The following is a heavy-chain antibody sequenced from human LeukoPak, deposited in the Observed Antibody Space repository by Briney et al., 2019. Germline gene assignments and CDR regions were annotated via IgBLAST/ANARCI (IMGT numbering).Heavy chain of an antibody. V-gene: IGHV3-30*18. CDR3: AKSRGWNYGLAPFDS. CDR1: GFTFDSFG. CDR2: ISYDGSYK. D-gene: IGHD1-7*01. Sequence: GGSLRLSCAASGFTFDSFGMHWVRQAPGKGLEWVAIISYDGSYKDYADSVKGRFTISRDNSKNTVYLQMNSLRVEDTAVYYCAKSRGWNYGLAPFDSWGQGTLVTVSS. J-gene: IGHJ4*02.